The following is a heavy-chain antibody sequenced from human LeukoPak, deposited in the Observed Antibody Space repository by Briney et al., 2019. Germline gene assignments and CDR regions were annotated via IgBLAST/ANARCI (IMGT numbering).Heavy chain of an antibody. D-gene: IGHD4-17*01. CDR2: IYPGDSDT. V-gene: IGHV5-51*01. J-gene: IGHJ4*02. CDR3: ARHVGYYGDYVSFDY. CDR1: GYSFTSYW. Sequence: GESLKISCKGSGYSFTSYWIGWVRQMPGKGLEWMGIIYPGDSDTRYSPSFQGQVTISADKSISTAYPQWSSLKASDTAMYYCARHVGYYGDYVSFDYWGQGTLVTVSS.